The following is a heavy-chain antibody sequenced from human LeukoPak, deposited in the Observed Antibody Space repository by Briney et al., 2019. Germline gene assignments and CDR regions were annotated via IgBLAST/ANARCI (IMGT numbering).Heavy chain of an antibody. D-gene: IGHD2-2*01. J-gene: IGHJ5*02. V-gene: IGHV3-23*01. CDR1: ALTFSNYV. Sequence: GESLTLSCALSALTFSNYVMSWVRQAPGEGLEWVSAIRGSDGSNWYEDSVKGRFTDSRDNSKNTLYLQMNSLRAEDTAVYYCAKLLSGYCSRTSCLNWFDPWGQGSLVTVSS. CDR3: AKLLSGYCSRTSCLNWFDP. CDR2: IRGSDGSN.